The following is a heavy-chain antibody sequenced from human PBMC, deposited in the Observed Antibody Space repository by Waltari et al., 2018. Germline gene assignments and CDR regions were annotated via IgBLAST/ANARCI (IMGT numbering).Heavy chain of an antibody. V-gene: IGHV1-69-2*01. Sequence: EVQLLQSGTELKKPGTTVKISCQVSGYTFTDYYIHWVQQAPGKGPHWMGLGDTEDGETIDAEKFQGRVTITADTSTDTAYMELSSLRSEDTAVYYCATALGDRSSASRAFDIWGLGTMITVSS. CDR3: ATALGDRSSASRAFDI. D-gene: IGHD3-10*01. J-gene: IGHJ3*02. CDR1: GYTFTDYY. CDR2: GDTEDGET.